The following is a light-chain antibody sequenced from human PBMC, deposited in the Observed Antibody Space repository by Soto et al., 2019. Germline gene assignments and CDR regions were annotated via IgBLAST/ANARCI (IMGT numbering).Light chain of an antibody. J-gene: IGKJ1*01. CDR1: QSISSW. CDR2: DAS. CDR3: QQYNSYSLT. Sequence: DTRMTRPLSTLLPSVGTGVTIICRASQSISSWLAWYQQKPGKAPKLLIYDASSLESGVPSRFSGSGSGTEFTLTISSLQPDDFATYYCQQYNSYSLTFGQGTKVDIK. V-gene: IGKV1-5*02.